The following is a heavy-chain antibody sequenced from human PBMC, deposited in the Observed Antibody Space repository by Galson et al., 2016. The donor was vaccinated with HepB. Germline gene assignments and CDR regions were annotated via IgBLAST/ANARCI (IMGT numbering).Heavy chain of an antibody. CDR2: IFHSGGT. J-gene: IGHJ4*02. V-gene: IGHV4-4*02. D-gene: IGHD3-10*01. CDR1: GGSISSNNW. CDR3: ARRGVSYSGSGELARTVSPPFDC. Sequence: SETLSLTCAGSGGSISSNNWWTWVRQPPGKGLEWIEEIFHSGGTNYNPSLKSRVTISIDKSKNQFSLRLSSVTAADTAMYYCARRGVSYSGSGELARTVSPPFDCWGQGTLVTVSS.